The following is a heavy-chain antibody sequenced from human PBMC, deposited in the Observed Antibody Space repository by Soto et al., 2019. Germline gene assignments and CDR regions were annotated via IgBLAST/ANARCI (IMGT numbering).Heavy chain of an antibody. CDR2: IYPGDSDT. V-gene: IGHV5-51*01. CDR1: GYSFTSYW. J-gene: IGHJ3*02. D-gene: IGHD5-12*01. Sequence: PGESLKISCKGSGYSFTSYWIGWVRQMPGKGLEWMGIIYPGDSDTRYSPSFQGQVTISADKSISTAYLQWSSLKASDTAMYYCARPTREMATTHDAFDIWGQGTMVTVSS. CDR3: ARPTREMATTHDAFDI.